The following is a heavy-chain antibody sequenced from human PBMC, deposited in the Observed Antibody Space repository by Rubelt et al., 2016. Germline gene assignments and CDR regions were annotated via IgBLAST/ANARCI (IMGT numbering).Heavy chain of an antibody. CDR3: TTVLYNWIVTRDDY. J-gene: IGHJ4*02. Sequence: GGTTDYAAPVKGRFTISRDDSKNTLYLQMNSLKTEDTAVYYCTTVLYNWIVTRDDYWGQGTLVTVSS. V-gene: IGHV3-15*01. CDR2: GGTT. D-gene: IGHD1-1*01.